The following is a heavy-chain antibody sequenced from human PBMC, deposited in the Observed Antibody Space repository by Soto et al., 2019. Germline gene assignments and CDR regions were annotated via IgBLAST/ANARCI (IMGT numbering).Heavy chain of an antibody. CDR1: GFPLNTRGVG. CDR3: AHNNYYGSGSVY. Sequence: GSGPTLVNPTQTLTLTCAFSGFPLNTRGVGVGWIRQPPGKALEWLALIYWDNDKRYSPSLKSRLTITKDTPKNHVVLMMTDMDPVDTATYYCAHNNYYGSGSVYWGQGTLVTVSS. V-gene: IGHV2-5*02. J-gene: IGHJ4*02. D-gene: IGHD3-10*01. CDR2: IYWDNDK.